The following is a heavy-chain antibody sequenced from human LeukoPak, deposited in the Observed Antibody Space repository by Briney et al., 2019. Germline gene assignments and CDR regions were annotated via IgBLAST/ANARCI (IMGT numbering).Heavy chain of an antibody. CDR3: AKVDYNSGSFFDY. CDR2: IYSGSST. Sequence: PGGSLGLSCAAPSFTVSSNYMSWVRQAPGKGVEWVSVIYSGSSTYYVDSVKGRFTISRDNSKNTVYLQINSLRAEDTAVYYCAKVDYNSGSFFDYWGQGTLVTVSS. V-gene: IGHV3-53*01. D-gene: IGHD3-10*01. CDR1: SFTVSSNY. J-gene: IGHJ4*02.